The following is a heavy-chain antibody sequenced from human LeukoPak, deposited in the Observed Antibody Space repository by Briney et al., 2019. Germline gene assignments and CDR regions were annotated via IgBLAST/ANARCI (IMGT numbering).Heavy chain of an antibody. CDR2: INSSGSPI. J-gene: IGHJ4*02. Sequence: GKSLRLSCAASAFTFSTYGMHWVRQAPGKGLEWLSYINSSGSPIYYADSVKGGLTISRDNAKNSLYLQMNSLRPEDTAVYYCARGTRGYSSIDYWGQGTLVTVSS. CDR3: ARGTRGYSSIDY. CDR1: AFTFSTYG. D-gene: IGHD5-18*01. V-gene: IGHV3-48*03.